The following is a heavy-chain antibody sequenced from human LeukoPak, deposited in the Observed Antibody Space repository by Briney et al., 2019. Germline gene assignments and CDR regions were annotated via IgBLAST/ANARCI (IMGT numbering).Heavy chain of an antibody. CDR1: GGSISSGGYS. V-gene: IGHV4-30-2*01. CDR3: ARGGYDSSGYYYFDY. Sequence: KASETLSLTCAVSGGSISSGGYSWSWIRQPPGKGLEWIGYIYHSGSTYYNPSLKSRVTISVDRSKNQFSLKLSSVTAADTAVYYCARGGYDSSGYYYFDYWAREPWSPSPQ. J-gene: IGHJ4*02. D-gene: IGHD3-22*01. CDR2: IYHSGST.